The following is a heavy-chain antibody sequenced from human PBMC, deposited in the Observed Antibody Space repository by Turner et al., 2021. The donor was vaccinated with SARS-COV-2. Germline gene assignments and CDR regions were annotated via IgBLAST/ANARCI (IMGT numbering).Heavy chain of an antibody. Sequence: QVQLVQSGAEVKKPGSSVKVSCKASGGTFSSYPISWVRQAPGQGLEWMGGIIPIFATANYAQKFQGRVTITADESTSTAYMELSSLRSEDTAVYYCARHQGSTSGYDHGMNVWGQGTAVIVSS. CDR2: IIPIFATA. CDR1: GGTFSSYP. CDR3: ARHQGSTSGYDHGMNV. D-gene: IGHD1-1*01. V-gene: IGHV1-69*01. J-gene: IGHJ6*02.